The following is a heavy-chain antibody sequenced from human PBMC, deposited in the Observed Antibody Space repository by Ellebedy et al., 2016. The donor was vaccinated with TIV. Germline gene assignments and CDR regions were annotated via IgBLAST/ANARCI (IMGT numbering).Heavy chain of an antibody. Sequence: SLKISCAASGFTFSSYWMHWVRQAPGKGLEWVSGISWNSGSIAYADSVKGRFTISRDNAKNSLYLQMDSLRAEDTALYYCAKEISGGYSYGYGGAVAYFDLWGRGTLVTVSS. J-gene: IGHJ2*01. CDR3: AKEISGGYSYGYGGAVAYFDL. CDR2: ISWNSGSI. V-gene: IGHV3-9*01. D-gene: IGHD5-18*01. CDR1: GFTFSSYW.